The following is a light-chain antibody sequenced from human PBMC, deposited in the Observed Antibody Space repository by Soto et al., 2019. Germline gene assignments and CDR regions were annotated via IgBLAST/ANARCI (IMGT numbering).Light chain of an antibody. CDR3: QQRSNWPFT. V-gene: IGKV3-11*01. Sequence: EIVLTQSPANLYLSPGERATLSCRASQSVSSYLAWYQQKPGQAPRLLIYDASNRATGIPARFSGSGSGTDLTLTISSLEPEDFAVYYCQQRSNWPFTFGGGTKVKIK. CDR2: DAS. CDR1: QSVSSY. J-gene: IGKJ4*01.